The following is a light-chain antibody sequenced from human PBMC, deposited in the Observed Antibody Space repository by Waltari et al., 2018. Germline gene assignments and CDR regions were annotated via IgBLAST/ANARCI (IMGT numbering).Light chain of an antibody. CDR1: QSVFHTNDKNY. V-gene: IGKV4-1*01. CDR2: WAS. CDR3: MQATHWPYS. J-gene: IGKJ2*03. Sequence: DIVMTQSPDSLAVSLGERAVINCKSSQSVFHTNDKNYLAWYQQKPGQPPKLLIYWASTRESGVPDRFSGSGSGTDFTLKISRVEAEDVGVYYCMQATHWPYSFGQGTKLEIK.